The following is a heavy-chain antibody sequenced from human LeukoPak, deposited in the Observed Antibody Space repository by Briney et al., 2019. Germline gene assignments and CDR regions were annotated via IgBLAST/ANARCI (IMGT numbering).Heavy chain of an antibody. CDR3: AKDSSSWYYFDY. V-gene: IGHV3-23*01. D-gene: IGHD6-13*01. J-gene: IGHJ4*02. CDR1: GFTLSSYS. Sequence: SLSLSCALSGFTLSSYSMSWVSHAPGGWLEWVSAISGSGGSTYYADSVKGRFTISRDNSKNTLYLQMNSLRAEDTAVYYCAKDSSSWYYFDYWAREPWSPSPQ. CDR2: ISGSGGST.